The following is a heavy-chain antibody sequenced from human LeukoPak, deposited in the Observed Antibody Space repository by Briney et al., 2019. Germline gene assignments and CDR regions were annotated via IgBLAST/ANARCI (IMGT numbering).Heavy chain of an antibody. V-gene: IGHV3-30-3*01. CDR3: ARDGYYSSGTYFDY. CDR2: ISNDGSKK. D-gene: IGHD3-10*01. Sequence: PGGSLRLSCAASGFTFSSYAVHWVRQAPGKGLEWVAVISNDGSKKYYADSVRGQFTISRDNSKNTLYLQMNGLRTEDTAVYYRARDGYYSSGTYFDYWGQGTLVTVSS. CDR1: GFTFSSYA. J-gene: IGHJ4*02.